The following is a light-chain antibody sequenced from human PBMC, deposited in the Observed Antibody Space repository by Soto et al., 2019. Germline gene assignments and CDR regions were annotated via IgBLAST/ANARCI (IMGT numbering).Light chain of an antibody. CDR3: QQYGSPKLT. CDR1: QSVSSSY. CDR2: GAS. V-gene: IGKV3-20*01. Sequence: EIVLTQSPGTLSLSPGETATHSCRASQSVSSSYLAWYQQKPGQAPRLLIYGASSRATGMPDRFSGSGFGTDFTLTISRLEPDDFAVYYCQQYGSPKLTFVGGTKVELK. J-gene: IGKJ4*01.